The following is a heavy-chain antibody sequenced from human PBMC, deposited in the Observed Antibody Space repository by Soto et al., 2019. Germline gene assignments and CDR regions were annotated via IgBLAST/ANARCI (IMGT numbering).Heavy chain of an antibody. CDR2: IYYSGST. Sequence: SETLSLTCTVSGGSISSGGYYWSWIRQHPGKGLEWIGYIYYSGSTYYNPSLKSRVTISVDTSKNQFSLKLSSVTAADTAVYYCARFSSSPSTFDYWGQGTLVTVSS. D-gene: IGHD6-6*01. CDR3: ARFSSSPSTFDY. J-gene: IGHJ4*02. CDR1: GGSISSGGYY. V-gene: IGHV4-31*03.